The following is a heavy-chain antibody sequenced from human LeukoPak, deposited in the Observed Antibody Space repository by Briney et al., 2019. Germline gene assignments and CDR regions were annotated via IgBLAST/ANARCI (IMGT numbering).Heavy chain of an antibody. D-gene: IGHD3-16*01. CDR2: ISYSGSA. V-gene: IGHV4-59*02. CDR3: ARDAGGGSYFDY. Sequence: PSETLSLTCTVSGASVSSFYWSWIRQPPGKGLEWIGYISYSGSANYNPSLKTRVTISVDTSKNQFSLKLSSVTAADTAVYYCARDAGGGSYFDYWGQGTLVTVSS. J-gene: IGHJ4*02. CDR1: GASVSSFY.